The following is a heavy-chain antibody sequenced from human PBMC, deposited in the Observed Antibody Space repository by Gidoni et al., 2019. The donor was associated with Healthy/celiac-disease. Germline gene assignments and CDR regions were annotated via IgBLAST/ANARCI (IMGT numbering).Heavy chain of an antibody. CDR1: GFPFRRYG. CDR2: ISYEGSNK. V-gene: IGHV3-30*19. J-gene: IGHJ3*02. D-gene: IGHD3-3*01. CDR3: ARSGGGYYGPYQDDFDI. Sequence: QVQLVASGGGVVQPGRSLRLSCAASGFPFRRYGMHWVRQAPGKGQEWVAVISYEGSNKYYADAVKGRFTISRDNSKNTLYLQMNSLRAEDTAVYYCARSGGGYYGPYQDDFDIWGQGTMVTVSS.